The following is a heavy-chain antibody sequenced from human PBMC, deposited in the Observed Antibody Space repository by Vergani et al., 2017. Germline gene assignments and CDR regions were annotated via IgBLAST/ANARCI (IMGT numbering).Heavy chain of an antibody. CDR3: ARHYYNAFDI. D-gene: IGHD3-22*01. J-gene: IGHJ3*02. V-gene: IGHV4-34*01. CDR2: INHSGST. Sequence: QVQLQQWGAGLLKPSETLSLTCAVYGGSFSGYYWSWIRQPPGKGLEWIGEINHSGSTNYNRSLKSRVTISVDTSKNQFSLKLSSVTAADTAVYYCARHYYNAFDIWGQGTMVTVSS. CDR1: GGSFSGYY.